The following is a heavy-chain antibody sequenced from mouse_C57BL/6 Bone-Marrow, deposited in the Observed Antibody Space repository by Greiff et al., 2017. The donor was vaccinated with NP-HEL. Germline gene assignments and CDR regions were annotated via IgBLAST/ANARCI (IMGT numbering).Heavy chain of an antibody. CDR3: ARGRPAWFAY. V-gene: IGHV1-18*01. J-gene: IGHJ3*01. CDR2: INPNNGGT. CDR1: GYTFTDYN. Sequence: EVQLQQSGPELVKPGASVKIPCKASGYTFTDYNMDWVKQSHGKSLEWIGDINPNNGGTIYNQKFKGKATLTVDKSSSTAYMELRRLTSEDTAVYYFARGRPAWFAYWGQGTLVTVSA. D-gene: IGHD1-2*01.